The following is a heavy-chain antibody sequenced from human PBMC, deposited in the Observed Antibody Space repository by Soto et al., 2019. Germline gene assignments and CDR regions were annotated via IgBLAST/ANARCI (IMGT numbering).Heavy chain of an antibody. CDR1: GFTFSGYS. CDR2: ISGGGGST. V-gene: IGHV3-23*01. D-gene: IGHD6-6*01. J-gene: IGHJ4*02. CDR3: AKRSSSSTFDY. Sequence: PGGSLRLSCAAAGFTFSGYSMSWVRQATGKGLEWVSAISGGGGSTYYADSVKGRFTISRDNSKNTLYLQMNSLRAEDTAVYYCAKRSSSSTFDYWGQGTLVTVSS.